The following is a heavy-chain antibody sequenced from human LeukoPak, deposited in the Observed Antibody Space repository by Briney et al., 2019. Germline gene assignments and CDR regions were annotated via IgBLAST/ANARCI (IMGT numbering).Heavy chain of an antibody. D-gene: IGHD3-22*01. CDR1: GFTFSSYA. CDR2: ISGGSGST. V-gene: IGHV3-23*01. Sequence: GGSLRLSCAASGFTFSSYAMNWVRQAPGKGLAWVSTISGGSGSTYCADSVKGRFTISRDNSKNTLYLQMNSLRDEDTAVYYCAKHRFESGGYHSTDWGQGTLVTVSS. CDR3: AKHRFESGGYHSTD. J-gene: IGHJ4*02.